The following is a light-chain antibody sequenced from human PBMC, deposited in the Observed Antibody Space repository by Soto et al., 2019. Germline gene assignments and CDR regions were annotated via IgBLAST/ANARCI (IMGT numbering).Light chain of an antibody. J-gene: IGLJ1*01. CDR2: DVS. CDR1: ISDFGGYNY. V-gene: IGLV2-14*01. CDR3: SSYTSSSTPYV. Sequence: QSALTQPASVSGSPGQSITISCTGSISDFGGYNYVSWYQQHPGKAPKLMIYDVSNRPSGVSNRFSGSKSGNTASLTISGLQAEDEADYYCSSYTSSSTPYVFGTGTKVTVL.